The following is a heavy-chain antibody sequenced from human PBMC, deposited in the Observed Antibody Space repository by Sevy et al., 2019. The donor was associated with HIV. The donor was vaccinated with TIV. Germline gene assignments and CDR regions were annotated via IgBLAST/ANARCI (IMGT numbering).Heavy chain of an antibody. CDR1: GASMSSSGYY. CDR2: INYSGST. D-gene: IGHD6-19*01. V-gene: IGHV4-39*01. Sequence: SETLSLTCTVSGASMSSSGYYWGWIRQPPGKGLEWIASINYSGSTFYNPSLKSRVTISADTSKNQFSLDLNSVTAADTAIYYCAGPILAYNNGWSYYDYWGQGTVVTVSS. J-gene: IGHJ4*02. CDR3: AGPILAYNNGWSYYDY.